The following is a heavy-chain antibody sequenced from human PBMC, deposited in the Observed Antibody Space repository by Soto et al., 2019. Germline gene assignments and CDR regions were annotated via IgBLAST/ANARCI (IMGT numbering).Heavy chain of an antibody. CDR1: GFTVSSNY. J-gene: IGHJ6*02. CDR2: IYAGGLT. Sequence: EVQLVESGGGLIQPGGSLRLSCAVSGFTVSSNYMSWVRQAAGKGLEWVSIIYAGGLTYYADSVKGRFIISRDTSNNTLYLQMNSLRAEDTAVYYCATTVRTPVLYYYGMDVWGQGTTVTVSS. CDR3: ATTVRTPVLYYYGMDV. V-gene: IGHV3-53*01. D-gene: IGHD2-15*01.